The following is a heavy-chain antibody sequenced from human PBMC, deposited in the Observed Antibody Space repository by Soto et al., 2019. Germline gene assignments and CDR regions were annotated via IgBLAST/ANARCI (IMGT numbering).Heavy chain of an antibody. CDR3: ARSIVVVTALDY. V-gene: IGHV1-3*01. CDR1: GYTFTSYA. CDR2: INAGNGNT. D-gene: IGHD2-21*02. J-gene: IGHJ4*01. Sequence: ASVKVSCKASGYTFTSYAMHWVRHAPGQRLEWMGWINAGNGNTKYSQKFQGRVTITRDTSASTAYMELSSLRSEDTAVYYCARSIVVVTALDYWGQGTLVNVSS.